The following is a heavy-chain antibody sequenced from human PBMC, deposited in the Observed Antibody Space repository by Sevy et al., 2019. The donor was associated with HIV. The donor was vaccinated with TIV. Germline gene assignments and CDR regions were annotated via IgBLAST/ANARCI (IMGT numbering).Heavy chain of an antibody. D-gene: IGHD1-1*01. CDR3: ARGARGTLPSYYYYPMDV. V-gene: IGHV5-51*01. CDR1: GYRFTDYW. J-gene: IGHJ6*02. Sequence: GESLKISCKASGYRFTDYWIGWVRQMPGKGLEWMGIIYPGDSDTTYSPSFQGQVTISVYKSINTAYLQWSSLKASDTAIFYCARGARGTLPSYYYYPMDVWGQGTTVTVSS. CDR2: IYPGDSDT.